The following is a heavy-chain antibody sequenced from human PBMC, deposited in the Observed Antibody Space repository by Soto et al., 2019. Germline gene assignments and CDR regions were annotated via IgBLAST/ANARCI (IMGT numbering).Heavy chain of an antibody. J-gene: IGHJ4*02. D-gene: IGHD3-3*01. Sequence: GASVKVSCKASGYTFTSYGISWVRQAPGQGLEWMGWISAYNGNTNYAQKLQGRVTMTTDTSTSTAYMELRSLRSDDTAVYYCARIGGFNGWGLYYDFWSALADYWGQGTLVTVSS. CDR1: GYTFTSYG. CDR2: ISAYNGNT. CDR3: ARIGGFNGWGLYYDFWSALADY. V-gene: IGHV1-18*01.